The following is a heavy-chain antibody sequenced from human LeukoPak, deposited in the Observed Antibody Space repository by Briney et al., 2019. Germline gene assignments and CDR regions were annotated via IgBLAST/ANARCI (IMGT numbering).Heavy chain of an antibody. V-gene: IGHV4-30-4*01. CDR2: IYFSGST. J-gene: IGHJ4*02. Sequence: PSETLSLTCTVSGGSISSGDYYWSWIRQHPGKGLEWIGYIYFSGSTYYNPSLKSRVTISVDTPKTQFSLKLSSVTAADTAVYYCARSIIVSEYYFDYWGQGTLVTVSS. CDR3: ARSIIVSEYYFDY. D-gene: IGHD2-21*01. CDR1: GGSISSGDYY.